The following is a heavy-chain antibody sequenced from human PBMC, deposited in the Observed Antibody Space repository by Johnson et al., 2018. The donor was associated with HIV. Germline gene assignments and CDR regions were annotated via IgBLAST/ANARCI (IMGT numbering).Heavy chain of an antibody. Sequence: VQLVESGGGLVQPGGSLRLSCVASGFTFSDHYMDWVRQAPGKGLEWVGRTRNKANSYTTEYAASVKGRFTIPRDDSRNSLYLQMNSLKTEDTAVYYCAKDIAAAGNDAFDIWGQGTMVTVSS. CDR2: TRNKANSYTT. J-gene: IGHJ3*02. V-gene: IGHV3-72*01. D-gene: IGHD6-13*01. CDR1: GFTFSDHY. CDR3: AKDIAAAGNDAFDI.